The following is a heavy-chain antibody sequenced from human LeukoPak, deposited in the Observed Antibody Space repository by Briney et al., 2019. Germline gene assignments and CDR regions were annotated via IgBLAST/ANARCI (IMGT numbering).Heavy chain of an antibody. V-gene: IGHV4-34*01. J-gene: IGHJ6*02. Sequence: SETLSLTCAVYGGSFSGYYWSWIRQPPGKGLEWIGEINHSGSTNYNPSLKSRVTISVDTSKNQFSLKLSSVTAADTAMYYCARVLGEFGASPFYYYYGMDVWGQGTTVTVSS. CDR2: INHSGST. CDR1: GGSFSGYY. CDR3: ARVLGEFGASPFYYYYGMDV. D-gene: IGHD3-10*01.